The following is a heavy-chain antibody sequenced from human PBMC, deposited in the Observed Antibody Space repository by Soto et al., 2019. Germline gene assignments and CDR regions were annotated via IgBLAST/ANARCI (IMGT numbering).Heavy chain of an antibody. CDR2: IYYSGSN. Sequence: QVQLQESGPGLVKPSQTLSLTCTVSGGSISSGDYYWSWIRQPPGKGLEWIGYIYYSGSNYYNPSLKSRVTISVDTSKHQFSLKLRSVTAADTAVYYCASTPYGGNWAFDIWGQGTMVTVSS. J-gene: IGHJ3*02. CDR3: ASTPYGGNWAFDI. CDR1: GGSISSGDYY. V-gene: IGHV4-30-4*01. D-gene: IGHD2-15*01.